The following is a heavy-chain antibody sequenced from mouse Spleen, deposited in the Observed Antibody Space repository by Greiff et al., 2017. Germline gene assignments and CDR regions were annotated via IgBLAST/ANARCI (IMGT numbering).Heavy chain of an antibody. V-gene: IGHV5-9*04. J-gene: IGHJ1*01. CDR3: ASLLLFGYFDV. CDR1: GFTFNNYI. CDR2: VSSGGVNT. Sequence: EVQLVESGGGLVKPGGSLKLSCAASGFTFNNYILSWVRQTPAKRLEWVATVSSGGVNTYYADSVKGRFTISRDNARNTLYLQMSSLRSEDTAMYFCASLLLFGYFDVWGAGTTVTVSS. D-gene: IGHD1-1*02.